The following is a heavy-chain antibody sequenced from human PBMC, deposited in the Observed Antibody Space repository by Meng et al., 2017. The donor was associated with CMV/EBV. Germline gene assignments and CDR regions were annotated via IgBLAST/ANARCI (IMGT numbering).Heavy chain of an antibody. Sequence: SVKVSCKASGGTFSSYAISWVRQAPGQGLEWMGGIIPIFGTANYAQKFQGRVTITTDESTSTAYMELSSLRSEDTAVYYCARGIVVVPAALSYYYYCGMDVWGQGTTVTVSS. CDR1: GGTFSSYA. CDR3: ARGIVVVPAALSYYYYCGMDV. D-gene: IGHD2-2*01. V-gene: IGHV1-69*05. CDR2: IIPIFGTA. J-gene: IGHJ6*02.